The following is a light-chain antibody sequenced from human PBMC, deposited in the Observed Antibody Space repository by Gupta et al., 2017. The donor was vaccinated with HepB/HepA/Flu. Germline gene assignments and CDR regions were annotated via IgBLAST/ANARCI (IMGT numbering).Light chain of an antibody. V-gene: IGKV1-39*01. J-gene: IGKJ4*01. CDR2: AAP. Sequence: DIQMTQSPSSLSASVGDRVTITCRASQSISSYLNWYQQKPGKAPKLLIFAAPSLQSGVPSRFSGSGSGTDFTLTISSLQPEDFATYYCQQSYSTLALTFGGGSKVEIK. CDR3: QQSYSTLALT. CDR1: QSISSY.